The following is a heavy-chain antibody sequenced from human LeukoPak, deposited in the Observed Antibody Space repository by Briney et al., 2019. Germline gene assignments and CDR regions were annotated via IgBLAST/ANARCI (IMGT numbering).Heavy chain of an antibody. CDR2: LQKDGSDI. CDR3: ARELTIAAAGHDAFDI. V-gene: IGHV3-30*02. CDR1: GFTFSDYG. J-gene: IGHJ3*02. D-gene: IGHD6-13*01. Sequence: PGGSLRLSCAASGFTFSDYGMHWVRQAPDKGLEWVAFLQKDGSDIHYADSVEGRFTISRDNSKNTLYLQMNSLRAEDTAVYYCARELTIAAAGHDAFDIWGQGTMVTVSS.